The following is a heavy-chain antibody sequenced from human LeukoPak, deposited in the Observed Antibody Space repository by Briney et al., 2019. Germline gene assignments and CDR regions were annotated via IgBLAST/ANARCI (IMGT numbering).Heavy chain of an antibody. Sequence: GGSLRLSCAASGFTFSSYSMNWVRQAPGKGLEWVSYISSSSSTIYYADSVKGRFTISRDNAKNSLYLQMNGLRAEDTAVYYCAKGSPWFRNSMDVWGKGTAVTVSS. CDR2: ISSSSSTI. CDR3: AKGSPWFRNSMDV. V-gene: IGHV3-48*01. J-gene: IGHJ6*03. CDR1: GFTFSSYS. D-gene: IGHD3-10*01.